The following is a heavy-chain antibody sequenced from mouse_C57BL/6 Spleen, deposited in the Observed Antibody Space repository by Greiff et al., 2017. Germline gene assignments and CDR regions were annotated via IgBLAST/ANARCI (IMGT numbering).Heavy chain of an antibody. CDR1: GFNIKNTY. CDR3: ARCNYSGSSLYAMDY. J-gene: IGHJ4*01. D-gene: IGHD1-1*01. CDR2: IDPANGTT. Sequence: EVQLQQSVAELVRPGASVKLSCTASGFNIKNTYLHWVKQRPEQGLEWIGRIDPANGTTKYAPKFQGKATITAYTSSNTAYLQLSSLTSEDTAIYYCARCNYSGSSLYAMDYWGQGTSVNVSS. V-gene: IGHV14-3*01.